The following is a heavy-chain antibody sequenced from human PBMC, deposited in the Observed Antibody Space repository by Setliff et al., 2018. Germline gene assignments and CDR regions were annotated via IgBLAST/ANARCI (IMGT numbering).Heavy chain of an antibody. V-gene: IGHV3-48*03. J-gene: IGHJ6*02. CDR2: IDSTTGSTE. CDR3: ARVKPFAMDV. Sequence: GGSLRLSCAASGFTFRSYSMNWVRQAPGKGLEGVSSIDSTTGSTENYADSVKGRFTVSRDNAENSLYLQMNRLRAEDTAVYYCARVKPFAMDVWGQGTTVTVSS. CDR1: GFTFRSYS.